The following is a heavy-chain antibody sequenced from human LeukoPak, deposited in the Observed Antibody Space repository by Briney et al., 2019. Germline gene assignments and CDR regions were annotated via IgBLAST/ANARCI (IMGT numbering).Heavy chain of an antibody. V-gene: IGHV3-21*01. CDR1: GFSFSTYN. D-gene: IGHD6-19*01. CDR2: ITSGSSYI. J-gene: IGHJ4*02. CDR3: AREAPDSSGWD. Sequence: GGSLRLSCAASGFSFSTYNMNWVRQAPGQRLEWVSSITSGSSYIYYADSVKGRFTISRDNSKNTLYLQMNSLRAEDTAVYYCAREAPDSSGWDWGQGTLVTVSS.